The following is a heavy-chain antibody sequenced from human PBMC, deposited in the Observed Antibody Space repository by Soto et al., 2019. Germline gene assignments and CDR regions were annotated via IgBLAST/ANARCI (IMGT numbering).Heavy chain of an antibody. D-gene: IGHD6-6*01. J-gene: IGHJ3*02. V-gene: IGHV3-23*01. Sequence: GGSLRLSCVASGFTLSTYVMSWVRQAPGKGLEWVSGISQNGDIINYADSVKGRFTISRDNSKNTLYPQMNSLRAEDTAVYYCAKDDTRSSSAFDIWGQGTMVTVSS. CDR2: ISQNGDII. CDR1: GFTLSTYV. CDR3: AKDDTRSSSAFDI.